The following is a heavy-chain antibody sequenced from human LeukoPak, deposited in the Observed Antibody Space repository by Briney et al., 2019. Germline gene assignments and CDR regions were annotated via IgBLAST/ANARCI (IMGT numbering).Heavy chain of an antibody. V-gene: IGHV3-7*03. Sequence: PGGSLRLSCSASGVIFSDYAMRWVRQAPGKGLEWVANIREERGQEYYVDSVKGRFTISKNSAKNSLYLQMNTLRVEDTAMYYCASLDTAKQPLANHWGQGTLVTVSS. J-gene: IGHJ5*02. CDR2: IREERGQE. D-gene: IGHD5-18*01. CDR3: ASLDTAKQPLANH. CDR1: GVIFSDYA.